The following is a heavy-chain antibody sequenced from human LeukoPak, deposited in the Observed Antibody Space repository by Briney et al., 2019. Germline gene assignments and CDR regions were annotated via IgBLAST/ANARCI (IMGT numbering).Heavy chain of an antibody. V-gene: IGHV3-43D*03. Sequence: PGGSLRLSCAASGFSFDGYAMRWVRQPPGKGLEWVSHISRDGGTTSYADSVKGRFTISRDNSKNSLYLQLNSLRAEDTALYYCAKGRGFYCGGDCYLDYWGQGTLLTVSS. J-gene: IGHJ4*02. CDR1: GFSFDGYA. CDR2: ISRDGGTT. CDR3: AKGRGFYCGGDCYLDY. D-gene: IGHD2-21*02.